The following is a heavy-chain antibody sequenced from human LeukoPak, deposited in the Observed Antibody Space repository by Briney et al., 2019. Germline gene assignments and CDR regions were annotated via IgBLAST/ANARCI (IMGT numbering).Heavy chain of an antibody. D-gene: IGHD6-13*01. CDR3: ARDGYSSRWYFDY. CDR2: IKQDGSVK. Sequence: GGSLRLSCAASGFTFSNYWMSWVRQAPGKGPEWVANIKQDGSVKYYVDSVKGRVTISRDNAKNSLYLQMNSLRAEDTAVCFCARDGYSSRWYFDYWGQGILVTVSS. V-gene: IGHV3-7*01. J-gene: IGHJ4*02. CDR1: GFTFSNYW.